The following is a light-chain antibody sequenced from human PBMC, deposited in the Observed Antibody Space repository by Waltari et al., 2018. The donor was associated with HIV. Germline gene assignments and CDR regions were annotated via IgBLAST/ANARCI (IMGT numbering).Light chain of an antibody. CDR2: KAS. CDR1: QNINNW. V-gene: IGKV1-5*03. CDR3: QQYKTDPS. J-gene: IGKJ5*01. Sequence: DIHMTQSPSTLSAFVGDSVFITCRASQNINNWLAWYQQKPGKPPKLLIRKASVLEGGVSSRFSGSGSGTEFTLIIDSLETDDFATYYCQQYKTDPSFGPGTRLEMK.